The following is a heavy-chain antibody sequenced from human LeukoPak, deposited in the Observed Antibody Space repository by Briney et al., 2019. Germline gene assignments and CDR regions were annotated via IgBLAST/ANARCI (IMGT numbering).Heavy chain of an antibody. V-gene: IGHV3-7*01. CDR2: IKQDGSKK. CDR3: AREGRTVTTIPIKYNWFDP. Sequence: GGSLRLSCVASGFPFSSYWMTWVRQAPGKGLEWVANIKQDGSKKSYVDSVKGRFTISRDNAKNSLYLQMNSLRAEDTAVYYCAREGRTVTTIPIKYNWFDPWGQGTLVTVSS. D-gene: IGHD4-11*01. CDR1: GFPFSSYW. J-gene: IGHJ5*02.